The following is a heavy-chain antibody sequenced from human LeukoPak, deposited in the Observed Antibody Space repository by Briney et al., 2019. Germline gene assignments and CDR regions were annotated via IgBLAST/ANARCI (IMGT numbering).Heavy chain of an antibody. CDR2: IKQDGSEK. D-gene: IGHD3-10*01. Sequence: PGGSLRLSCAASGFTFSSYWMSWVRQAPGKGLEWVANIKQDGSEKYYVDSGKGRFTITRNNAKNSLYLQMNSLRAEDTAVYYCARDLTPVLLWFGEFPKPDYWGQGTLVTVSS. J-gene: IGHJ4*02. CDR3: ARDLTPVLLWFGEFPKPDY. CDR1: GFTFSSYW. V-gene: IGHV3-7*01.